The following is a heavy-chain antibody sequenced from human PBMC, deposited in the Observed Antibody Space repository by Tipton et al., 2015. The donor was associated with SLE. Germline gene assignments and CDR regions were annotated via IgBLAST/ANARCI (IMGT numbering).Heavy chain of an antibody. J-gene: IGHJ4*02. Sequence: SLRLSCAASGFIFSSYVMHWVRQTPGKGLEWVAVISYDGSNQYYADSVQGRFTISRDNAKNSLYLQMNSLRAEDTAVYYCARDGVGYSYGYPHFDYWGQGTLVTVSS. V-gene: IGHV3-30-3*01. D-gene: IGHD5-18*01. CDR3: ARDGVGYSYGYPHFDY. CDR2: ISYDGSNQ. CDR1: GFIFSSYV.